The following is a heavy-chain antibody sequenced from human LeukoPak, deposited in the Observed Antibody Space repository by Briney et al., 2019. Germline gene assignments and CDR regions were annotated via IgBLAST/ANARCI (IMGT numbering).Heavy chain of an antibody. V-gene: IGHV2-5*01. CDR2: IYWNDDK. Sequence: SGPTLVNPTQTLTLTCTFSRFSFSTSGVCVGWIRQPPGKALEWLALIYWNDDKRYSPSLKSRLTINKDTSKNQVVLTMTSMDPVDTGTYYCAHNSGYDSPHYHYGMDVWGQGTTVTVSS. CDR1: RFSFSTSGVC. CDR3: AHNSGYDSPHYHYGMDV. D-gene: IGHD5-12*01. J-gene: IGHJ6*02.